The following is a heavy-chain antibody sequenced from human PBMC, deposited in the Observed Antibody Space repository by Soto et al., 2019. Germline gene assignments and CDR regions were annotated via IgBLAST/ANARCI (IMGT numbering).Heavy chain of an antibody. Sequence: ASVKVSCKGLGYTFTSYGISWVRQAPGQGLEWMGWIRPNDGHTNYAQKFQDRVTMTRDTSTTTVYMDLRSLGSDDTAVYYCAINGSGDYRRLDYWGQGTLVTVSS. V-gene: IGHV1-18*01. CDR2: IRPNDGHT. CDR3: AINGSGDYRRLDY. J-gene: IGHJ4*02. D-gene: IGHD6-19*01. CDR1: GYTFTSYG.